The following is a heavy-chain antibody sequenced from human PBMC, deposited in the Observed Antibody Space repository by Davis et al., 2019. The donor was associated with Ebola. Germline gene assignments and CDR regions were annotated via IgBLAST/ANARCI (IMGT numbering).Heavy chain of an antibody. V-gene: IGHV3-7*03. Sequence: PGGSLRLSCAASGFTFITYWMTWVRQAPGKGLEWVANIKQYGREKYYVDSVKGRFTISRDNAKRLLYLQMDSLRAEDTAVYYCAREYCSSTSCPGYFDYWGQGTLVTVSS. CDR1: GFTFITYW. CDR2: IKQYGREK. CDR3: AREYCSSTSCPGYFDY. J-gene: IGHJ4*02. D-gene: IGHD2-2*01.